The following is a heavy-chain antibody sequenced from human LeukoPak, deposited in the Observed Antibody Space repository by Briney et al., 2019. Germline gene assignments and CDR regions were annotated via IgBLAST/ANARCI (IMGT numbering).Heavy chain of an antibody. CDR3: ARGDYYGSGSYYNGYYYYGMDV. J-gene: IGHJ6*02. D-gene: IGHD3-10*01. V-gene: IGHV1-69*13. CDR1: GGTFSSYA. CDR2: IIPIFGTA. Sequence: ASVKVSCKASGGTFSSYAISWVRQAPGQGLEWMGGIIPIFGTANYAQKFQGRVTITADESTGTAYMELSSLRSEDTAVYYCARGDYYGSGSYYNGYYYYGMDVWGQGTTVTVSS.